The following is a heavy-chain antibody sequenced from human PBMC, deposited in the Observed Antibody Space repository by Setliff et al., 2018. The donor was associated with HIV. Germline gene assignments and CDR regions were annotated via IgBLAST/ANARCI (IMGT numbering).Heavy chain of an antibody. J-gene: IGHJ4*02. CDR2: IYYHGST. Sequence: SETLSLTCTVSGGSISDYHWSWIRQPPGKGLEWIGTIYYHGSTYYNPSLKSRVTISIDTSKNQFSLQLTSVTAADTAVYYCVNPSGAMGDFDSWGQGTLVTVSS. V-gene: IGHV4-59*05. CDR3: VNPSGAMGDFDS. D-gene: IGHD3-16*01. CDR1: GGSISDYH.